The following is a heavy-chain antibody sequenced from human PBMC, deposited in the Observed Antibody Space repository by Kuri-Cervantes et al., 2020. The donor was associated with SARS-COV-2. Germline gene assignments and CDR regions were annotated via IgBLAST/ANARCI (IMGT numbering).Heavy chain of an antibody. J-gene: IGHJ6*03. Sequence: KVSCKGSGYTFTNYWIGWVRQMPGKGLEWMGIIYPGDPDTRYSPSFQGQVTISADKSINTAFLQWSSLKASDTAIYYCARRAYGEEVDYYYMDVWGKGTTVTVSS. CDR1: GYTFTNYW. V-gene: IGHV5-51*01. D-gene: IGHD4-17*01. CDR3: ARRAYGEEVDYYYMDV. CDR2: IYPGDPDT.